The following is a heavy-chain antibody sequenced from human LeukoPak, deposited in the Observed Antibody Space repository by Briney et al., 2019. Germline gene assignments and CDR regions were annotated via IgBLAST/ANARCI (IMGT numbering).Heavy chain of an antibody. CDR2: ISSNSSYI. CDR1: GFTFSSYS. Sequence: GGSLRLSCAASGFTFSSYSMNWVRQAPGKGLEWVSSISSNSSYIYYADSVKGRFTISRDNAKNSLYLQMNSLRAEDTAVYYCVRRGIATVAMDVWGKGTTVTVSS. J-gene: IGHJ6*03. CDR3: VRRGIATVAMDV. D-gene: IGHD6-13*01. V-gene: IGHV3-21*01.